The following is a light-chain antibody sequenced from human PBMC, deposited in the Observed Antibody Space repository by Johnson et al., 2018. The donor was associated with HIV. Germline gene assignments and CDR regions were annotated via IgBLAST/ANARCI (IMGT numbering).Light chain of an antibody. Sequence: QSVLTQPPSVSAAPGQKVTISCSGSSSNIGNNYVSWYQQLPGTAPKLLIYDNNKRPSGIPDRFSGSKSGTSATLGITGLQTGDEDDYYCGTWDSSLSAQVFGTGTKVTVL. V-gene: IGLV1-51*01. CDR2: DNN. J-gene: IGLJ1*01. CDR3: GTWDSSLSAQV. CDR1: SSNIGNNY.